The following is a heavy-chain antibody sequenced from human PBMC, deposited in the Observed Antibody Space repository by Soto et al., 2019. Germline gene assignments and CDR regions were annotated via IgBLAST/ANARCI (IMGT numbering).Heavy chain of an antibody. CDR3: GRYSGFFGY. J-gene: IGHJ4*02. Sequence: PSETLSLTCTVSGGSISSYYWSWIRQPPGKGLEWIGYIYYSGSTNYNPSLKSRVTISVDTSKNQFSLKLSSVTAADTAVYYCGRYSGFFGYWGQGTLVTVSS. CDR2: IYYSGST. V-gene: IGHV4-59*01. D-gene: IGHD5-12*01. CDR1: GGSISSYY.